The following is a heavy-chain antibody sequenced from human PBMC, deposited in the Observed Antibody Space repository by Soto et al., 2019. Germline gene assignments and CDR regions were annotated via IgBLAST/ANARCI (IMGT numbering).Heavy chain of an antibody. CDR3: AKTLSNRIGVAAFVC. D-gene: IGHD6-19*01. V-gene: IGHV3-23*01. Sequence: DVHLLDSGGGLVQPGGSLRLSCAASGFTFSNYAMTWVRQAPGKGLEWVSGVCGNCVSTYYADSVKGRFTISRDNSKDRLYLQMKSLTAEDTAIYYCAKTLSNRIGVAAFVCWGQGSLVTVSS. J-gene: IGHJ4*02. CDR1: GFTFSNYA. CDR2: VCGNCVST.